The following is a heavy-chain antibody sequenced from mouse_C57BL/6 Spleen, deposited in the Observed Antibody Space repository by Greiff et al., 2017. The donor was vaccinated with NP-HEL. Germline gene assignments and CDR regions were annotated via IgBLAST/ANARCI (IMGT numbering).Heavy chain of an antibody. V-gene: IGHV2-9-1*01. J-gene: IGHJ4*01. CDR3: ARTEGSNYDYAMDY. Sequence: VHLVESGPGLVAPSQSLSITCTVSGFSLTSYAISWVRQPPGKGLEWLGVIWTGGGTNYNSALKSRLSISKDNSKSQVFLKMNSLQTDDTARYYCARTEGSNYDYAMDYWGQGTSVTVSS. D-gene: IGHD2-5*01. CDR1: GFSLTSYA. CDR2: IWTGGGT.